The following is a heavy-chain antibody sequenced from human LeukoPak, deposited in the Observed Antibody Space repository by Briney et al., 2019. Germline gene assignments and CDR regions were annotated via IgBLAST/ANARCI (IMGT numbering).Heavy chain of an antibody. CDR1: GFSFSTYG. CDR3: SGDTPPGGDYYFDY. Sequence: GGSLRLSCAASGFSFSTYGMHWVRQAPGKGLEWVALIWNAGTNTYYADSVKGRFTISRDNSKNTLYLQMNSLRAEDTAVYYCSGDTPPGGDYYFDYWGQGTLVIVSS. D-gene: IGHD3-16*01. V-gene: IGHV3-33*01. CDR2: IWNAGTNT. J-gene: IGHJ4*02.